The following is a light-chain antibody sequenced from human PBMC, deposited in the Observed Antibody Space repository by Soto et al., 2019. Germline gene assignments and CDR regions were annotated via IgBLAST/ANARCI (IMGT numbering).Light chain of an antibody. CDR2: EVN. CDR1: RSDIGDSNF. CDR3: ASFRSGTILV. J-gene: IGLJ1*01. Sequence: QSALTQPASVSGSPGQSVTISCTGPRSDIGDSNFISWYQHSPGKAPRLLIYEVNNRPSGVSRRFSGSKAGNMASLTISGLLDDDEADYFCASFRSGTILVFGSGTKVTVL. V-gene: IGLV2-14*01.